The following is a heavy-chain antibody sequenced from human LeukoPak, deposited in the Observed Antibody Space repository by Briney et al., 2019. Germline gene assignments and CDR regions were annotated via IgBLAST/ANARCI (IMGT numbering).Heavy chain of an antibody. CDR1: GGSISSGGYS. D-gene: IGHD2-2*01. V-gene: IGHV4-30-2*01. CDR3: ARRSRNYGDY. J-gene: IGHJ4*02. CDR2: IYHSGST. Sequence: SETLSLTCAVSGGSISSGGYSWSWIRQPPGKGLEWIGYIYHSGSTYYNPSLKSRVTISVDRSKNQFSLKLSSVTAADTAVYYCARRSRNYGDYWGQGTLVTVSS.